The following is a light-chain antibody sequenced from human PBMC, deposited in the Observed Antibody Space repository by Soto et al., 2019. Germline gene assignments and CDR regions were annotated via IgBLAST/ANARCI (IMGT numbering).Light chain of an antibody. CDR1: RSVTNNY. Sequence: EIVLTQSPGTLSFFPGERATLSCRASRSVTNNYLAWYQQKPGQAPRLLIYGASTRATGIPARFSGSGSGTEFTLTISSLEPADFAIYHCQQRRNWPLTFGGGTKVDIK. CDR3: QQRRNWPLT. J-gene: IGKJ4*01. CDR2: GAS. V-gene: IGKV3D-20*02.